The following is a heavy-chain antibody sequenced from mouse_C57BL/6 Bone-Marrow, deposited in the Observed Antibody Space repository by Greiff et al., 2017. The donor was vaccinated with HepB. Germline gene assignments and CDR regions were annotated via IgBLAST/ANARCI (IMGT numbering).Heavy chain of an antibody. CDR3: ARHEEKLLLYDYFDY. V-gene: IGHV1-62-2*01. CDR1: GYTFTEYT. Sequence: VKVVESGAELVKPGASVKLSCKASGYTFTEYTIHWVKQRSGQGLEWIGWFYPGSGSIKYNEKFKDKATLTADKSSSTVYMELSRLTSEDSAVYFCARHEEKLLLYDYFDYWGQGTTLTVSS. D-gene: IGHD2-1*01. J-gene: IGHJ2*01. CDR2: FYPGSGSI.